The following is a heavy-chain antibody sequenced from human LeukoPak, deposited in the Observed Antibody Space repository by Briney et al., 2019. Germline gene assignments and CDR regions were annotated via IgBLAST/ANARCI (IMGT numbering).Heavy chain of an antibody. CDR1: GGSFSGYY. V-gene: IGHV4-34*01. CDR2: INHSGST. CDR3: ARVSSGWYYLDY. Sequence: SETLSLTCAVYGGSFSGYYWSWIRQPPGKGLELIGEINHSGSTNYNPSLKSRVTISVDTSKNQFSLKLSSVTAEDTAVYYCARVSSGWYYLDYWGQGTLVTVSS. D-gene: IGHD6-13*01. J-gene: IGHJ4*02.